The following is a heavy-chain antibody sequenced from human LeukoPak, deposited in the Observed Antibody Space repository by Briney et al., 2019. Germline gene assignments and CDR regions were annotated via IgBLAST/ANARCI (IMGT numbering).Heavy chain of an antibody. CDR1: GFTFSSYE. V-gene: IGHV3-48*03. J-gene: IGHJ6*02. CDR2: ISSSGSPI. CDR3: VRGGPPV. Sequence: GGSLRLSCAASGFTFSSYEMNWVRQAPGKGLEWVSYISSSGSPIYCADSVKGRFTISRDNAKNSLYLRMNSLRDEDTAVYYCVRGGPPVWGQGTTVTVSS.